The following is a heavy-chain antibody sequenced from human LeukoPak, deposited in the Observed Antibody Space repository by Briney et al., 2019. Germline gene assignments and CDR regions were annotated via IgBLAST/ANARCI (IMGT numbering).Heavy chain of an antibody. V-gene: IGHV4-61*02. CDR1: GASISSDSYY. CDR3: ARDMTGSGWNDAFDI. Sequence: SETLSLTCTVSGASISSDSYYWSWIRQPAGKGLEWIGRIYSSGNTNYNPALMSRVTISLDTSKNQLSLSLSSVTAADTAVYYCARDMTGSGWNDAFDIWAKGQWSPSLQ. J-gene: IGHJ3*02. D-gene: IGHD6-19*01. CDR2: IYSSGNT.